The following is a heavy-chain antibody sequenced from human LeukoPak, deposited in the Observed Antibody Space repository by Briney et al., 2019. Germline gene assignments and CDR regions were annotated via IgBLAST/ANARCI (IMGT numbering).Heavy chain of an antibody. D-gene: IGHD6-19*01. Sequence: PSETLSLTCAVYGGSFSGYFWSYIRQPPGKGLEWLGEISHSGSTNYSPSLKSRVTISVDTSKNQFSLKLSSVTAADTAVYYCAREASGFDYWGQGTLVTVSS. J-gene: IGHJ4*02. CDR1: GGSFSGYF. V-gene: IGHV4-34*09. CDR2: ISHSGST. CDR3: AREASGFDY.